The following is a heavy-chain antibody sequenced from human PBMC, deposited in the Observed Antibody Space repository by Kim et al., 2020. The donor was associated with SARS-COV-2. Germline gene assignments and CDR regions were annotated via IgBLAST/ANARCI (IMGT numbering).Heavy chain of an antibody. CDR1: GYTFTSYA. CDR3: ARLYQSVVPAANHISGRNWFDP. Sequence: ASVKVSCKASGYTFTSYAMNWVRQAPGQGLEWMGWINTNTGNPTYAQGFTGRFVFSLDTPVSTAYLQISSLKAEDTAVYDCARLYQSVVPAANHISGRNWFDPWGQGTLVTVSS. J-gene: IGHJ5*02. V-gene: IGHV7-4-1*02. D-gene: IGHD2-2*01. CDR2: INTNTGNP.